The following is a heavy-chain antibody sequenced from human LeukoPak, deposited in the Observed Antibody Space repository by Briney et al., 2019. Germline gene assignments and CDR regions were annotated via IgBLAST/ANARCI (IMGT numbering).Heavy chain of an antibody. Sequence: GGSLRLSCAASGFSFSVYEMHWVRQAPGKGLEWISDISYSGANTYYADSVKGRFTISRDNAKNSLYLQMNSLRAEDTAVYYCAKDLLPYCSGGSCSSFDYWGQGTLVTVSS. CDR1: GFSFSVYE. V-gene: IGHV3-48*03. CDR2: ISYSGANT. CDR3: AKDLLPYCSGGSCSSFDY. D-gene: IGHD2-15*01. J-gene: IGHJ4*02.